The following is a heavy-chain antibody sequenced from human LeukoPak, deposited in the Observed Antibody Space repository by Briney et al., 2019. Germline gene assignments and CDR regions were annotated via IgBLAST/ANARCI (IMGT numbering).Heavy chain of an antibody. V-gene: IGHV7-4-1*02. CDR1: GYTFSSCA. CDR3: AIHPSDSSGYFSY. Sequence: ASVKVSCKASGYTFSSCAINWVRQAPGQGLEYMGWIDTKTGNPTYAQGFTGRFVFSLDTSVSTAYLQISSLKTEDTAVYYCAIHPSDSSGYFSYWGQGALVTVSS. J-gene: IGHJ4*02. CDR2: IDTKTGNP. D-gene: IGHD3-22*01.